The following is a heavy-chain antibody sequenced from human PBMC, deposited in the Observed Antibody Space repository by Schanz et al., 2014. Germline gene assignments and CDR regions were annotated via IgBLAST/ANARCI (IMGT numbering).Heavy chain of an antibody. CDR1: GYTFSSYG. Sequence: QVQLVQSGDEVKKPGASVKVSCKTSGYTFSSYGITWVRQAPGLGLEWMGWISAYNGNTNYAQKLQGRVTFTADRSTSTAYMELRNLRSDDTAVYYCARAKRFGDMDVWGNGTTVTVSS. V-gene: IGHV1-18*01. CDR3: ARAKRFGDMDV. CDR2: ISAYNGNT. D-gene: IGHD3-10*01. J-gene: IGHJ6*04.